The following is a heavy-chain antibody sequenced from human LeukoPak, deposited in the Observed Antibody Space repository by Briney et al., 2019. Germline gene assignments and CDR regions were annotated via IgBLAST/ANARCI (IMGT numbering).Heavy chain of an antibody. V-gene: IGHV3-11*01. J-gene: IGHJ3*02. D-gene: IGHD3-9*01. Sequence: PGGSLRLSCAASGFTFSDYYMSWIRQAPGKGLEWVSYISSGGSTIYYADSVKGRFTISRDNAKNSLYLQMNSLRAEDTAVYYCARAYYDILTGLDAFDIWGQGTMVTVSS. CDR1: GFTFSDYY. CDR2: ISSGGSTI. CDR3: ARAYYDILTGLDAFDI.